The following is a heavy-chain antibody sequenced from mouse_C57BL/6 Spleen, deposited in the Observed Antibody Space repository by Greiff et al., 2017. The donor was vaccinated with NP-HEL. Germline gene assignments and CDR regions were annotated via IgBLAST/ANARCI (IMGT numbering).Heavy chain of an antibody. J-gene: IGHJ1*03. CDR1: GYTFTSYW. CDR3: ARPPAYGSSYWYFDV. D-gene: IGHD1-1*01. CDR2: IDPSDSYT. Sequence: QVQLQQPGAELVKPGASVKLSCKASGYTFTSYWMQWVKQRPGQGLEWIGEIDPSDSYTNYNQKFKGKATLTVDTSSSTAYMQLSSLTSEDSAVYYCARPPAYGSSYWYFDVWGTGTTVTVSS. V-gene: IGHV1-50*01.